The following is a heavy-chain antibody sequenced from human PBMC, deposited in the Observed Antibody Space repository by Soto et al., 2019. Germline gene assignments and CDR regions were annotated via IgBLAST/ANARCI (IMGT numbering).Heavy chain of an antibody. CDR3: TRDRGFGMAV. Sequence: QVPLQESGPGLVKPSQTLSSTCNVSGGSISGGRYYWNWIRQHPGKGLEWIGNIYDNGITYYNPSLKRRVIISDDTSKNQFSLRLSSVTAADTAVYYCTRDRGFGMAVWGQGTRVTVPS. V-gene: IGHV4-31*03. J-gene: IGHJ6*02. CDR2: IYDNGIT. CDR1: GGSISGGRYY.